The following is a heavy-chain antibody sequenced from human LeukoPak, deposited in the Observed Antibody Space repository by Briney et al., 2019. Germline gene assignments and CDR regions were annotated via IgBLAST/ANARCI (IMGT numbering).Heavy chain of an antibody. CDR3: ARARSGYYPDFDY. J-gene: IGHJ4*02. CDR1: GGSISSYY. Sequence: SETLSLTCTVSGGSISSYYWSWIRQPPGKGLEWNGYIYYSGSTNYNPSLESRVTISVDTSKNQFSLKLSSVTAADTAVYYCARARSGYYPDFDYWGQGTLVTVPS. V-gene: IGHV4-59*01. CDR2: IYYSGST. D-gene: IGHD3-22*01.